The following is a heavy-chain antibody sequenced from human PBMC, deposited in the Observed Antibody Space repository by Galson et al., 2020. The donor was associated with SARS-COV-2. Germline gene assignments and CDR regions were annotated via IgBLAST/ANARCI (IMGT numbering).Heavy chain of an antibody. D-gene: IGHD3-16*02. J-gene: IGHJ4*02. Sequence: GESLKISCKGSGYSFTSYWIGWVRQMPGKGLEWMGIIYPGDSDTRYSPSFQGQVTISADKSISTAYLQWSSLKASDTAMYYCARQGSVSIVDSKIDYWGQGTLVTVSS. CDR2: IYPGDSDT. CDR3: ARQGSVSIVDSKIDY. CDR1: GYSFTSYW. V-gene: IGHV5-51*01.